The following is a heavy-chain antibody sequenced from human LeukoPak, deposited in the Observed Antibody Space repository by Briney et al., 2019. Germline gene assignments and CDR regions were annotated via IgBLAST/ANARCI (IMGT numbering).Heavy chain of an antibody. V-gene: IGHV4-34*01. D-gene: IGHD2-2*01. CDR2: INHSGST. CDR3: ARAISPVVVPAAIHFDY. Sequence: SETLSLTCAVYGGSFSGYYWSWIRQPPGKGLEWTGEINHSGSTNYNPSLKSRVTISVDTSKNQFSLKLSSVTAADTAVYYCARAISPVVVPAAIHFDYWGQGTLVTVSS. J-gene: IGHJ4*02. CDR1: GGSFSGYY.